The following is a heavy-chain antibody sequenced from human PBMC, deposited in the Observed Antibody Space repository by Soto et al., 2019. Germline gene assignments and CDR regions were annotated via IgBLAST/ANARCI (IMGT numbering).Heavy chain of an antibody. Sequence: GGSLRLSCAASGFTFSSYGMHWVRQAPGKGLEWVAVISYDGSNKYYADSVKGRFTISRDNSKNTLYLQMNSLRAEDTAVYYCAKDFHYYDSSGYYPTYYFDYWGQGTLVTVSS. CDR1: GFTFSSYG. CDR3: AKDFHYYDSSGYYPTYYFDY. CDR2: ISYDGSNK. V-gene: IGHV3-30*18. D-gene: IGHD3-22*01. J-gene: IGHJ4*02.